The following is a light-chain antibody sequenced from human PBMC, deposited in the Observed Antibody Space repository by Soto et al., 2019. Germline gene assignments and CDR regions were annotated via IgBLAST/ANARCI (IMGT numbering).Light chain of an antibody. CDR2: DAS. Sequence: ELVMTQSPATLSVSPGERATLSCGASQSVSSNVAWYQQKPGQAPRLLIYDASTRATGIPARFSGSRSEPDLTLTISSLQPEDFATYYCQQSYSSPPTFGQGTKVDIK. CDR1: QSVSSN. J-gene: IGKJ1*01. CDR3: QQSYSSPPT. V-gene: IGKV3-15*01.